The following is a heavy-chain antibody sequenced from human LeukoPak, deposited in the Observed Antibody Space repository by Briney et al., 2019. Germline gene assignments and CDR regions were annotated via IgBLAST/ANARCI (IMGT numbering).Heavy chain of an antibody. CDR3: ARGLTGWFYYFDH. J-gene: IGHJ4*02. CDR2: IYSDGST. Sequence: GGSPRLSCAASGFTVSSNYMNWVRQAPGKGLEWVSIIYSDGSTNYADSVKGRFSISRDKSKNTVYLQMNGLRAEDTAVYYCARGLTGWFYYFDHWGQGTLVTVSS. V-gene: IGHV3-53*01. D-gene: IGHD2-15*01. CDR1: GFTVSSNY.